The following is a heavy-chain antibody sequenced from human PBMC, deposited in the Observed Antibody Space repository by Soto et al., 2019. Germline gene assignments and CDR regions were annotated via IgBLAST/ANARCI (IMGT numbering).Heavy chain of an antibody. CDR1: GFTFSSYG. J-gene: IGHJ6*02. CDR3: AKDRPFWKDYYYYRMDV. Sequence: QVQLVESGGGVVQPGRSLRLSCAASGFTFSSYGMHWVRQAPGKGLEWVAVISYDGSNKYYADSVKGRFTISRDNSKNTLYLQMNGLRAEDTAVYYCAKDRPFWKDYYYYRMDVWGHGTTVTVSS. D-gene: IGHD3-3*01. CDR2: ISYDGSNK. V-gene: IGHV3-30*18.